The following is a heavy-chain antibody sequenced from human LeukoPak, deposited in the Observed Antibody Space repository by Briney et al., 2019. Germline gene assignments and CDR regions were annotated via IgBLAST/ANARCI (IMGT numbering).Heavy chain of an antibody. CDR1: GYSISTGYY. D-gene: IGHD3-22*01. CDR3: ARAPYYFDGSAYTYYFDY. Sequence: PSETLSLTCTVSGYSISTGYYWGWIRQPPGQGLEWIGSIFHSGSTYYNPSLKSRVTISVDPSRNQFSLKLNSVTAADTAVYYCARAPYYFDGSAYTYYFDYWGQGTLVTVSS. J-gene: IGHJ4*02. V-gene: IGHV4-38-2*02. CDR2: IFHSGST.